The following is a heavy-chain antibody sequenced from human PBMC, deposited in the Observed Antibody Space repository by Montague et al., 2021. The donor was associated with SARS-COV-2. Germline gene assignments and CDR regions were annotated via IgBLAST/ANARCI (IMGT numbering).Heavy chain of an antibody. V-gene: IGHV4-34*01. D-gene: IGHD3-10*01. Sequence: SETQSLTCAVYGGSFSGYSWSWIRQPPGTGLEWIGEINHSGSTNYNPSLKSRVTISVDTSKNQFSLKLSSVTAADTAVYYCARVRYYGSGTSLGMDVWGQGTTVTVSS. CDR3: ARVRYYGSGTSLGMDV. CDR1: GGSFSGYS. CDR2: INHSGST. J-gene: IGHJ6*02.